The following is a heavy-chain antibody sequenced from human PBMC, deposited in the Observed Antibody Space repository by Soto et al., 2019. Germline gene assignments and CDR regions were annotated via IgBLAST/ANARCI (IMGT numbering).Heavy chain of an antibody. V-gene: IGHV4-34*01. CDR1: GGSFSGYY. Sequence: QVQLQQWGAGLLKPSETLSLTCAVYGGSFSGYYWSWIRQPPGKGLEWIGEVNHSGSTNYNPSLKSRIPTSVGTSKNQLALKLSSMPASATAVYYCARGYGRTFDYWGQVTLVTVSS. CDR2: VNHSGST. D-gene: IGHD3-10*01. CDR3: ARGYGRTFDY. J-gene: IGHJ4*02.